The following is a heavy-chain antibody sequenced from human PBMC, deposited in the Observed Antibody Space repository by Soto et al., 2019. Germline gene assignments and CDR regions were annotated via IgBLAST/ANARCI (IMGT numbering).Heavy chain of an antibody. D-gene: IGHD3-9*01. Sequence: GGSLRLSCAASEFTFSTYAMSWVRQAPGKGLEWVSSIGSGGSPTYYADSVKGRFTISRDNSKNTLSLQMNSLRAEDTAVYYCAKGALSTYFDWGQGTLVTVSS. CDR1: EFTFSTYA. CDR3: AKGALSTYFD. V-gene: IGHV3-23*01. CDR2: IGSGGSPT. J-gene: IGHJ4*02.